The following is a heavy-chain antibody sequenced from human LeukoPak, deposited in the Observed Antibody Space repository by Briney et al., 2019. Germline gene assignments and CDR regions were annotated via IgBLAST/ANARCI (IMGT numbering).Heavy chain of an antibody. V-gene: IGHV3-21*04. Sequence: GGSPRLSCAASGFTFSSYSMNWVRQAPGKGLEWVSSISSSSAYIYYADSMKGRITISRDNSKNTVYLQMNSLRAEDTAVYFCVKTFQYSSNWYDYWGQGTLVTVSS. J-gene: IGHJ5*01. D-gene: IGHD6-6*01. CDR3: VKTFQYSSNWYDY. CDR1: GFTFSSYS. CDR2: ISSSSAYI.